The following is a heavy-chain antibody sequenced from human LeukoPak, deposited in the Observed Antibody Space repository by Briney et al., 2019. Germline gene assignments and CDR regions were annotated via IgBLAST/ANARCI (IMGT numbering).Heavy chain of an antibody. D-gene: IGHD2-2*02. CDR1: GFSFSSYW. Sequence: GGSLRLSCAASGFSFSSYWMHWVRRLPGKGLVWVSHINPDARTTTYADSVKGRFTISRDNAQNTLYLQMNSLRAEDTAVYYCARGTALQDYWGQGTLVTVSS. CDR2: INPDARTT. CDR3: ARGTALQDY. V-gene: IGHV3-74*01. J-gene: IGHJ4*02.